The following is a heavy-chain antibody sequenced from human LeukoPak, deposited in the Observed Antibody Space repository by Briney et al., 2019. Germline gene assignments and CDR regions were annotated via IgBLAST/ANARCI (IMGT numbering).Heavy chain of an antibody. J-gene: IGHJ5*02. D-gene: IGHD1-20*01. CDR1: GGSFSGFY. CDR3: ARGGIIGTTNNWFDP. CDR2: INHSGST. V-gene: IGHV4-34*01. Sequence: SETLSPTCAVYGGSFSGFYWSWLRQPPGQGLEWIGEINHSGSTYYNPSLKSRITMSVDTSENQFSLRLSSVTAADTAMYYCARGGIIGTTNNWFDPWGQATLVTVSS.